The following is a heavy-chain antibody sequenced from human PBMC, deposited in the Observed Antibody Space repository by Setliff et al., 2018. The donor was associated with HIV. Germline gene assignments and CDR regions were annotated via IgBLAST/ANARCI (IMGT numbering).Heavy chain of an antibody. V-gene: IGHV4-59*08. CDR1: GGFLNGYF. CDR3: ARGCSGGTCTSDAFDI. J-gene: IGHJ3*02. CDR2: AYYDGST. Sequence: PSETLSLTCTVSGGFLNGYFWTWIRQPPGKKLEWIGRAYYDGSTHYNPSLNSRAIISVDTSKNQCYLKLNSVTAADTAVYYCARGCSGGTCTSDAFDIWGQGTMVTVSS. D-gene: IGHD2-15*01.